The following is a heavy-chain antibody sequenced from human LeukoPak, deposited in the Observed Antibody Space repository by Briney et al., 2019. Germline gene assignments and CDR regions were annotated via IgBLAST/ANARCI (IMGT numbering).Heavy chain of an antibody. CDR1: GFTFSSYG. CDR2: ISYDGSNK. J-gene: IGHJ4*02. V-gene: IGHV3-30*18. D-gene: IGHD6-13*01. CDR3: AKGRIAAAGHFDY. Sequence: PGGSLRLSFAASGFTFSSYGMHCVRQAPGKGLEWVAVISYDGSNKYYADSVKGRFTISRDNSKNTLYLQMNSLRAEDTAVYYCAKGRIAAAGHFDYWGQGTLVTVSS.